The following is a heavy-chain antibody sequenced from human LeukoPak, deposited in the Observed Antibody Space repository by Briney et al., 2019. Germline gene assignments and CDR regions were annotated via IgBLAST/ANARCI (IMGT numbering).Heavy chain of an antibody. J-gene: IGHJ5*02. Sequence: AASVKVSCKASGYTFTSYDINWVRQATGQGLEWLGWMNPNSGNTGYAQNFQGRVTMTRDTSIDTAYMELTSLRYEDTAVYYCARDYYGSKSSSFDPWGQGTLVTVSS. CDR3: ARDYYGSKSSSFDP. D-gene: IGHD3-10*01. V-gene: IGHV1-8*01. CDR1: GYTFTSYD. CDR2: MNPNSGNT.